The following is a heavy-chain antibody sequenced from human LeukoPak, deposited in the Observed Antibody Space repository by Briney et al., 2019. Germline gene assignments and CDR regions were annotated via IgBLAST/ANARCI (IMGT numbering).Heavy chain of an antibody. Sequence: SETLSLTCAVYGGSFSGYYWSWIRQPPGKGLEWIGEIYHSGSTNYNPSLKSRVTISVDKSKNQFSLKLSSVTAADTAVYYCARNHGDNDFDYWGQGTLVTVSS. J-gene: IGHJ4*02. CDR3: ARNHGDNDFDY. CDR2: IYHSGST. D-gene: IGHD4-17*01. V-gene: IGHV4-34*01. CDR1: GGSFSGYY.